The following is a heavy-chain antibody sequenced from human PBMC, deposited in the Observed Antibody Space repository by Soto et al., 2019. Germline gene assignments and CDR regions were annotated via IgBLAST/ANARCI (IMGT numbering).Heavy chain of an antibody. CDR1: GFTFSDYA. J-gene: IGHJ1*01. CDR2: ISATGATT. V-gene: IGHV3-23*01. D-gene: IGHD2-15*01. Sequence: EVQLLESGGGLVQPGGSLRLSCVASGFTFSDYAMTWVRQAPGKGLEWVSVISATGATTYYADSVRGRFTISRDNSQNTLNLQMNDLRVEDTAVIYCAKGRKSTEQDIAVMLAAASSIQHCGQGTLVTVSS. CDR3: AKGRKSTEQDIAVMLAAASSIQH.